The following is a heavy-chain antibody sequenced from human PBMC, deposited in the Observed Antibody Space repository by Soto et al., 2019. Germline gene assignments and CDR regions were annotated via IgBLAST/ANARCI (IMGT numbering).Heavy chain of an antibody. D-gene: IGHD1-1*01. J-gene: IGHJ4*02. CDR2: VYYSGTT. V-gene: IGHV4-61*01. CDR1: GGPVSSGNYY. Sequence: QVQLQESGPGLVQPSETLSLTCTVSGGPVSSGNYYWNWIRQPPGKGLEWIAYVYYSGTTNYNPPVKSRVTISVDTSKSQLSLTLSSETAADTAVYYCARLPRTGSPRYYFDSWGQGTLVTVSS. CDR3: ARLPRTGSPRYYFDS.